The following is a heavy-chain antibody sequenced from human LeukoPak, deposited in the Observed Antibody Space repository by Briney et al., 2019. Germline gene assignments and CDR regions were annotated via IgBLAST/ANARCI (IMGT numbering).Heavy chain of an antibody. V-gene: IGHV3-30*02. J-gene: IGHJ4*02. D-gene: IGHD3-16*02. CDR3: AKEAPYYDYVWGSYRPLDY. CDR1: GFTFSSYG. CDR2: IRYDGSNK. Sequence: GGSLRLSCAASGFTFSSYGMHWVRQAPGKGLEWVAFIRYDGSNKYYADSVKGRFTISRDNSKNTLYLQMNSLRAEDTAVYYCAKEAPYYDYVWGSYRPLDYWGQGTLVTVSS.